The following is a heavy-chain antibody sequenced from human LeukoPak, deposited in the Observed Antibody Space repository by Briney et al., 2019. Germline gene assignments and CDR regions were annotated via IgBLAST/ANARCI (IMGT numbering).Heavy chain of an antibody. CDR1: GYTFTSYG. J-gene: IGHJ6*02. D-gene: IGHD5-18*01. CDR3: ARGAYSYGPKYYYYDMDV. Sequence: ASVKVSCKASGYTFTSYGISWVRQAPGQGLEWMGWISAYNGNTNYAQKFQGRVTMTTDTSTSTAYMELRSLRSDDTAVYYCARGAYSYGPKYYYYDMDVWGQGTTVTVSS. CDR2: ISAYNGNT. V-gene: IGHV1-18*01.